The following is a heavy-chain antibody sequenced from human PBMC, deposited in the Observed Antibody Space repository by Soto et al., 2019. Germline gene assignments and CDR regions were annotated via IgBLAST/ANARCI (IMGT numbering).Heavy chain of an antibody. CDR2: IYYSGST. V-gene: IGHV4-59*01. J-gene: IGHJ6*02. Sequence: SETLSLTCTVSGGSISSYYWSWIRQPPGKGLEWIGYIYYSGSTNYNPSLKSRVTISVDTSKNQFSLKLSSVTAADTAVYYCARALYYYDSSGSITPYYYGMDVWGQGTTVTVSS. D-gene: IGHD3-22*01. CDR3: ARALYYYDSSGSITPYYYGMDV. CDR1: GGSISSYY.